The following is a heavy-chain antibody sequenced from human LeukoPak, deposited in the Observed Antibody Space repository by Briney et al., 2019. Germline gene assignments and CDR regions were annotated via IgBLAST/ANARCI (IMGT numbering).Heavy chain of an antibody. CDR2: ISWNSGSI. D-gene: IGHD6-13*01. V-gene: IGHV3-9*01. CDR1: GFTFSSYG. Sequence: PGRSLRLSCAASGFTFSSYGMHWVRQAPGKGLEWVSGISWNSGSIGYADSVKGRFTISRDNAKNSLYLQMNSLRAEDTALYYCAKGYSSSGGYYYYGMDVRGQGTTVTVSS. J-gene: IGHJ6*02. CDR3: AKGYSSSGGYYYYGMDV.